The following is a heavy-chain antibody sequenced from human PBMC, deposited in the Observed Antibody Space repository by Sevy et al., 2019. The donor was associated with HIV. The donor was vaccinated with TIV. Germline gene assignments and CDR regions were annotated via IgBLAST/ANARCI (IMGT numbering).Heavy chain of an antibody. CDR3: ARGQLGYCSSASCYEGDY. J-gene: IGHJ4*02. D-gene: IGHD2-2*01. V-gene: IGHV4-34*01. Sequence: SESLSLTCAVYGGSFSGYYWSCIRQPPGKGLEWIGEINHSGSTNYNPSLKSRVTISVDTSKNQFSLKLSSVTAAETDVYYCARGQLGYCSSASCYEGDYWGQGTLVNVSS. CDR2: INHSGST. CDR1: GGSFSGYY.